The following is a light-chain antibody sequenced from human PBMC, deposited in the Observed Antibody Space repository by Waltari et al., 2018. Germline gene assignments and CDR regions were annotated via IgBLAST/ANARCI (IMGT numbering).Light chain of an antibody. V-gene: IGLV3-10*01. CDR3: YSSDSTGLRV. Sequence: SYELTQPPSVSVSPGQTARITCSGHHLPSKYAYWFQQKSGQAPRLVIYEDTNRPSGIPERFSGSSSGTVATLTITGAQVDDEADYYCYSSDSTGLRVFGGGTTVVVL. J-gene: IGLJ1*01. CDR2: EDT. CDR1: HLPSKY.